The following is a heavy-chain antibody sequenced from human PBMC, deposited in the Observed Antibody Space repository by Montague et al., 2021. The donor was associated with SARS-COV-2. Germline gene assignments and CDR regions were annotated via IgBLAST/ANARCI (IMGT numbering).Heavy chain of an antibody. V-gene: IGHV3-9*01. CDR2: ITWNSGSI. Sequence: SLRLSCAAYGFTFGDYAMHWVRQAPGKGLEWVSGITWNSGSIGYXDSXKGRFTISRDNAKNSLYLQMNSLRAEDTALYYCAKDINRGIQLWHTTGSFDYWGQGTLVTVSS. CDR3: AKDINRGIQLWHTTGSFDY. D-gene: IGHD5-18*01. CDR1: GFTFGDYA. J-gene: IGHJ4*02.